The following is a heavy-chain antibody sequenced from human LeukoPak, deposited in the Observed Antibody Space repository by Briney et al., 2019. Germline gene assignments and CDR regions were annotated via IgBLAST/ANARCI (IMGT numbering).Heavy chain of an antibody. D-gene: IGHD3-10*01. CDR1: GYTFTGYY. V-gene: IGHV1-2*02. Sequence: GASVKVSRKASGYTFTGYYMHWVRQAPGQGLEWMGWINPNSGGTNYAQKFQGRVTMTRDTSISTAYMELSRLRSDDTAVYYCARVGNRMVRGVIHNWFDPWGQGTLVTVSS. CDR3: ARVGNRMVRGVIHNWFDP. CDR2: INPNSGGT. J-gene: IGHJ5*02.